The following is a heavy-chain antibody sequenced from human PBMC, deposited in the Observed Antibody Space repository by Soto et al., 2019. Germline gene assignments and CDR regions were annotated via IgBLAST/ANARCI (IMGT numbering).Heavy chain of an antibody. Sequence: SETLSLTCTVTGGSINSYYWSWIRQPPGKGLEWIGYIYYSGSTNYNPSLKSRVTISVDTSKNQFSLKLSSVTAADTAVYYCAREGPGSADELNWFDPWGQGTLLTVSS. D-gene: IGHD2-15*01. J-gene: IGHJ5*02. V-gene: IGHV4-59*01. CDR3: AREGPGSADELNWFDP. CDR1: GGSINSYY. CDR2: IYYSGST.